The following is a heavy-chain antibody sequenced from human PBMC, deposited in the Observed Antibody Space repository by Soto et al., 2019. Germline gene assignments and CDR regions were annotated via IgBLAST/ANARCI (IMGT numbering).Heavy chain of an antibody. CDR3: ARGQTNYYDSSGYYYNWFDP. J-gene: IGHJ5*02. Sequence: QVQMQESGPGLVKPSETLSLTCTVSGGSVSSENYYWNWIRQPPGKGLEWIGYIYHSGSTYYNPSLKSRVTISVDRSKNQFSLKLSSVTAADTAVYYCARGQTNYYDSSGYYYNWFDPWGQGTLVTVSS. D-gene: IGHD3-22*01. CDR2: IYHSGST. V-gene: IGHV4-61*01. CDR1: GGSVSSENYY.